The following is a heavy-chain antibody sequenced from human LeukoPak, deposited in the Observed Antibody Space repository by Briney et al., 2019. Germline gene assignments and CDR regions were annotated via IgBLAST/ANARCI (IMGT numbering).Heavy chain of an antibody. CDR2: ISNSGDST. D-gene: IGHD1-26*01. CDR1: GFTFSRYA. CDR3: ARIGGELYFDY. V-gene: IGHV3-23*01. Sequence: GSLRLSCAPSGFTFSRYAMNWVRQAPGKGLEWVSIISNSGDSTIYADSVKGRFTISRDNSKNILYLQMNSLRAEDTAMYYCARIGGELYFDYWGQGTLVTVSS. J-gene: IGHJ4*02.